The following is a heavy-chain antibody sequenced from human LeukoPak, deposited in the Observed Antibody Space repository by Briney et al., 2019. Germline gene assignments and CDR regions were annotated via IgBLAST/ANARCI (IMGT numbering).Heavy chain of an antibody. CDR3: AKAGRIQLWLFFH. CDR2: ISWNSGSI. CDR1: GFTFDDYA. J-gene: IGHJ4*02. V-gene: IGHV3-9*01. Sequence: GGSLRLSCAASGFTFDDYAMHWVRHAPGKGLEWVSGISWNSGSIGYADSVKGRFTISRDNAKNSLYLQMNSLRAEDTALYYCAKAGRIQLWLFFHWGQGTLVTVSS. D-gene: IGHD5-18*01.